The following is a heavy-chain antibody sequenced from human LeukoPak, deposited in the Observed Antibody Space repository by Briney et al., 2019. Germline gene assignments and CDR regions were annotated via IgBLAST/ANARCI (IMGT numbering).Heavy chain of an antibody. Sequence: PGGSLRLSCAAAGFTFSSYWMSWVRQAPGKGLEWVANIKQDGSDTYYVDSVKGRFTISRDNAKNSLYLQMNSLRAEGTAVYYCARGPDTVCGPLWGQGTLVTASS. J-gene: IGHJ4*02. CDR3: ARGPDTVCGPL. CDR1: GFTFSSYW. CDR2: IKQDGSDT. V-gene: IGHV3-7*01. D-gene: IGHD5-18*01.